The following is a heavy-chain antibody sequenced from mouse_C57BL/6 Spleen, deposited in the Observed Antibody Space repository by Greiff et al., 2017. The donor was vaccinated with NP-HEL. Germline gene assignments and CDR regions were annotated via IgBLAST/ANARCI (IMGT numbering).Heavy chain of an antibody. J-gene: IGHJ4*01. Sequence: VQLQESGAELVKPGASVKISCKASGYAFSSYWMNWVKQRPGKGLEWIGQIYPGDGDTNYNGKFKGKATLTADKSSSTAYMQLSSLTSEDSAVYFCARHDGYLNAMDYWGQGTSVTVSS. V-gene: IGHV1-80*01. D-gene: IGHD2-3*01. CDR3: ARHDGYLNAMDY. CDR2: IYPGDGDT. CDR1: GYAFSSYW.